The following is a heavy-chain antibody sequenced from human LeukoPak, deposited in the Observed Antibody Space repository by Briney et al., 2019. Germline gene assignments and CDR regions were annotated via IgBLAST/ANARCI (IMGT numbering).Heavy chain of an antibody. CDR1: DGSISSYY. Sequence: SETLSLTCTVSDGSISSYYWSWIRQPAGKGLEWIGRIYTSGSTNYNPSLKSRVTMSVDTSKNQFSLKLSSVTAADTAVYYCARDVVSSGLVVVRAFDIWGQGTMVTVSS. V-gene: IGHV4-4*07. J-gene: IGHJ3*02. CDR2: IYTSGST. CDR3: ARDVVSSGLVVVRAFDI. D-gene: IGHD3-22*01.